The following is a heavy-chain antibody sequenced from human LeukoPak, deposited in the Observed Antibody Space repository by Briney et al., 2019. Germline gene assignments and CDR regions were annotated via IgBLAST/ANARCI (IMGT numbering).Heavy chain of an antibody. CDR1: GFTFSSYA. Sequence: GGSLRLSCAASGFTFSSYAMHWVRQAPGKGLEWVAVISYDGSNKYYADSVKGRFTISRDNSKNTLYLQMNSLRAEDTAVYYCARDLEYDFWSGYLTPSKYYYGMDVWGQGTTVTVSS. V-gene: IGHV3-30-3*01. J-gene: IGHJ6*02. CDR3: ARDLEYDFWSGYLTPSKYYYGMDV. D-gene: IGHD3-3*01. CDR2: ISYDGSNK.